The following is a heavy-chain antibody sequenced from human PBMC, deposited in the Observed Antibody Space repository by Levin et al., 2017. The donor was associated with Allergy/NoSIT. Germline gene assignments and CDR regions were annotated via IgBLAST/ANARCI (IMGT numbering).Heavy chain of an antibody. Sequence: SETLSLTCAVYGGSFSGYYWSWIRQPPGKGLEWIGEINHSGSTNYNPSLKSRVTISVDTSKNQFSLKLSSVTAADTAVYYCARGRDYSNYYDWFDPWGQGTLVTVSS. J-gene: IGHJ5*02. CDR1: GGSFSGYY. CDR2: INHSGST. CDR3: ARGRDYSNYYDWFDP. D-gene: IGHD4-11*01. V-gene: IGHV4-34*01.